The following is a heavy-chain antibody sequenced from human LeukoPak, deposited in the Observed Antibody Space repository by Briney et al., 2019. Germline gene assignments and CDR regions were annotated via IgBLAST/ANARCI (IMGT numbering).Heavy chain of an antibody. Sequence: SETLSLTCTVSGGSISSSSYYWGWIRQSPEKGLDWIGSFYNRGSSYSNPSLKSRVTISVDRSNNQFSLKLSSVTAADTAVYYCAREVTYYYDSSGYSSLYYYYYMDVWGKGTTVTVSS. CDR2: FYNRGSS. D-gene: IGHD3-22*01. J-gene: IGHJ6*03. V-gene: IGHV4-39*07. CDR1: GGSISSSSYY. CDR3: AREVTYYYDSSGYSSLYYYYYMDV.